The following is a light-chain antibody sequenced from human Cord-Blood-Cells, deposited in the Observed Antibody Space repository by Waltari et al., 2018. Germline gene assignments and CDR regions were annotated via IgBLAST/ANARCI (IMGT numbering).Light chain of an antibody. V-gene: IGLV2-23*01. Sequence: SALTQPASVSGSPGQSPPIPCTGTSIDVGLYNRVAWYQQHPGKAPKLMIYEGSKRPSGVSNRFSGSKSGNTASLTISGLQAEDEADYYCCLYAGSSTWVFGGGTKLTVL. CDR3: CLYAGSSTWV. CDR2: EGS. CDR1: SIDVGLYNR. J-gene: IGLJ3*02.